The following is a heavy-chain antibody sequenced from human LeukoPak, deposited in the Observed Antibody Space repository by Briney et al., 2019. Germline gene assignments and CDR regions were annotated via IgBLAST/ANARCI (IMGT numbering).Heavy chain of an antibody. Sequence: QPGGSLRLSCAASGLTLSNYWMHWVRQAPGKGLVWVSRIKNDGSSTDYGDSVKGRFTISRDNAKNTLYLQMSSLRAEDTAVYYCIAYSSSWNWGQGTLVTVSS. D-gene: IGHD6-13*01. CDR1: GLTLSNYW. V-gene: IGHV3-74*01. CDR2: IKNDGSST. J-gene: IGHJ4*02. CDR3: IAYSSSWN.